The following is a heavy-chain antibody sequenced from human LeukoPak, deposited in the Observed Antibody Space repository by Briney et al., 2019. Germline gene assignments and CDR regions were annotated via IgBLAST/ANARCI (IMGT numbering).Heavy chain of an antibody. D-gene: IGHD6-6*01. CDR3: TAARSIAARPTRGNYYGMDV. V-gene: IGHV3-73*01. J-gene: IGHJ6*02. CDR2: IRSKANSYAT. Sequence: PGGSLRLSCAASGFTFSGSAMHWVRQASGKGLEWVGRIRSKANSYATAYAASVKGRFTISRDDSKNTAYLQMNSLKTEDTAVYYCTAARSIAARPTRGNYYGMDVWGQGTTVTVSS. CDR1: GFTFSGSA.